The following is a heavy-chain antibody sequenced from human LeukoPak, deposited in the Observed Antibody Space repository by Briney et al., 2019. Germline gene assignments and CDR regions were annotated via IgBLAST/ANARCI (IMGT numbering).Heavy chain of an antibody. J-gene: IGHJ5*02. CDR3: ARSGYCSSTSCYKIDP. Sequence: SETLSLTCTVSGGSMSSYYWSWIRQPAGKGLVWIGRIYTSGTTNHNPSLKSRVTMSVDTSKNQFSLKLSSVTAADTAVYYCARSGYCSSTSCYKIDPWGQGTLVTVSS. D-gene: IGHD2-2*02. V-gene: IGHV4-4*07. CDR1: GGSMSSYY. CDR2: IYTSGTT.